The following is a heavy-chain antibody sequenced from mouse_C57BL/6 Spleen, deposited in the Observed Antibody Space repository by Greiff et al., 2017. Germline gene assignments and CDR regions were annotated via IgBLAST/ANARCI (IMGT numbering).Heavy chain of an antibody. CDR1: GFNIKDDY. Sequence: AQLQQPGAELVRPGASVKLSCTASGFNIKDDYMHWVKQWPEQGLEWIGRMDPEYGDTEYASKFQGKATIPADTSSDTAYLQLSSLTSGDTAVYYCTTDGSSPFAYWGQGTLVTVSA. J-gene: IGHJ3*01. V-gene: IGHV14-4*01. CDR2: MDPEYGDT. D-gene: IGHD1-1*01. CDR3: TTDGSSPFAY.